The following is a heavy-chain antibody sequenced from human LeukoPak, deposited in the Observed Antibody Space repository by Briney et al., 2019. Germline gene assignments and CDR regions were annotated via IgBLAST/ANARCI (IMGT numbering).Heavy chain of an antibody. CDR3: VKDWGRGWYRFDC. D-gene: IGHD6-19*01. CDR2: ISSNGGST. V-gene: IGHV3-64D*09. CDR1: GFTFSSYA. Sequence: GGSLRLSCSASGFTFSSYALHWVRQAPGKGLESVSAISSNGGSTSYADSVKGRFTIPRDNSKNTLYLQMSSLRAEDTAVYYCVKDWGRGWYRFDCWGQGTLVTVSS. J-gene: IGHJ4*02.